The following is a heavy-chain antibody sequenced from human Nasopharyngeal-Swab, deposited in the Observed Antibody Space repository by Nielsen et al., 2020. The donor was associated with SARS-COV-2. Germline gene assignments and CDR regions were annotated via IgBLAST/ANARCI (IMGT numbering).Heavy chain of an antibody. CDR1: GFTFSNAW. V-gene: IGHV3-15*01. Sequence: GSLKISCAASGFTFSNAWMSWVRQAPGKGLEWVGRIKSKTDGGTTDYAAPVKGRFTISRDDSKNTLYLQMNSLKTEDTAVYYCTRGGLYGMDVWGQGTTVTVSS. J-gene: IGHJ6*02. CDR3: TRGGLYGMDV. CDR2: IKSKTDGGTT. D-gene: IGHD3-16*01.